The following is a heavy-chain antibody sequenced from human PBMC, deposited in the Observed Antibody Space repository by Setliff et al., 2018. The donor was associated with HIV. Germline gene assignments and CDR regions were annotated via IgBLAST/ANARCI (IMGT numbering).Heavy chain of an antibody. CDR3: ARQVPIPGIAIPPGDY. J-gene: IGHJ4*02. CDR1: GDSIRVYY. V-gene: IGHV4-59*08. Sequence: SETLSLTCTVSGDSIRVYYWSWIRQPPGTGLEWMGYVFYTGFAAYNPSLKSRLTITVDTSKSQFSLTLTSVTAADTAVYYCARQVPIPGIAIPPGDYWGQGALVTVSS. D-gene: IGHD2-21*01. CDR2: VFYTGFA.